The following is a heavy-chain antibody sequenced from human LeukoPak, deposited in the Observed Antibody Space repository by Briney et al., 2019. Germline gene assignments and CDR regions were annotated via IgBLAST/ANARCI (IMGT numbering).Heavy chain of an antibody. CDR1: GFTFDDYA. V-gene: IGHV3-43*02. Sequence: GGSLRLSCAASGFTFDDYAMHWVRQAPGKGLEWVSLISGDGSRTYYADSVKGRFTISRDSSKNSLYLQMNSLRTEDTAFYYCAKDQVGSGWFYFDFWGQGTLVTVSS. CDR2: ISGDGSRT. D-gene: IGHD6-19*01. CDR3: AKDQVGSGWFYFDF. J-gene: IGHJ4*02.